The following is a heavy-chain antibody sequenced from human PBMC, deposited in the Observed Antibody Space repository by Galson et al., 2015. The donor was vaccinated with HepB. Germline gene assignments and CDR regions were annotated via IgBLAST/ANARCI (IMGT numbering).Heavy chain of an antibody. CDR2: IRSKANSYAT. J-gene: IGHJ4*02. CDR1: GFTFSGSA. V-gene: IGHV3-73*01. D-gene: IGHD4-23*01. CDR3: TRTTMEPGIDY. Sequence: SLRLSCAASGFTFSGSAMHWVRQASGKGLEWVGRIRSKANSYATAYAASVKGRFTISRDDSKNTAYLQMNSLKTEDTAVYYCTRTTMEPGIDYWGQGTLVTVSS.